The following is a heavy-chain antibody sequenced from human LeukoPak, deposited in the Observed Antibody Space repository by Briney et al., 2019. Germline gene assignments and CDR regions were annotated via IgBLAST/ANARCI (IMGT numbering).Heavy chain of an antibody. CDR1: QFTFNNFP. Sequence: GGSLRLSCAASQFTFNNFPMHWVRQAPGKGLEWVSGISWNSGSIGYADSVKGRFTISRDNAKNSLYLQMNSLRAEDTALYYCAKDINYYGSGSYLPDAFDIWGQGTMVTVSS. CDR2: ISWNSGSI. V-gene: IGHV3-9*01. J-gene: IGHJ3*02. CDR3: AKDINYYGSGSYLPDAFDI. D-gene: IGHD3-10*01.